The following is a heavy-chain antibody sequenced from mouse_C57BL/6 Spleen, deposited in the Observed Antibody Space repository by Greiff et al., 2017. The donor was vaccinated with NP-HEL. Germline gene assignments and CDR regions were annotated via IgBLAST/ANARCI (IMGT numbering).Heavy chain of an antibody. D-gene: IGHD2-3*01. J-gene: IGHJ2*01. V-gene: IGHV1-50*01. CDR1: GYTFTSYW. Sequence: QVQLQQPGAELVKPGASVKLSCKASGYTFTSYWMQWVKQRPGQGLEWIGEIDPSDSYTNYNQKFKGKATLTVDTSSSTAYMQLSSLTSEDSAVYYCARGDLDDGYFDYWGQGTTLTVSS. CDR2: IDPSDSYT. CDR3: ARGDLDDGYFDY.